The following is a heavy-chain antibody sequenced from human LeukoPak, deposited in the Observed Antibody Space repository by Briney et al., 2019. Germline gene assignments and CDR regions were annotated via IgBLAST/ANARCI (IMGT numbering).Heavy chain of an antibody. CDR2: INHSGST. V-gene: IGHV4-34*01. Sequence: SETLSLTCAVYGGPFSGYYWSWIRQPPGKGLEWIGEINHSGSTNYNPSLKSRVTISVDTSKNQFSLKLSSVTAADTAVYYCARGRGFDPWDQGTLVTVSS. CDR1: GGPFSGYY. J-gene: IGHJ5*02. CDR3: ARGRGFDP.